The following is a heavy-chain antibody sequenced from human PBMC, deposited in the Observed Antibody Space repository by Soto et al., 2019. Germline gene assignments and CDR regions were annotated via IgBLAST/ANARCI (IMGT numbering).Heavy chain of an antibody. D-gene: IGHD3-10*01. CDR1: GYTFTSYG. Sequence: ASVKVSCKASGYTFTSYGIHWVRQAPGQRLEWMGWINAANGDTKYSQNFQGRVTMTTDTSTSTAYMELTSLRSDDTGVYYCARDHGGATMALLYWGQGTLVTVSS. CDR2: INAANGDT. J-gene: IGHJ4*02. CDR3: ARDHGGATMALLY. V-gene: IGHV1-3*01.